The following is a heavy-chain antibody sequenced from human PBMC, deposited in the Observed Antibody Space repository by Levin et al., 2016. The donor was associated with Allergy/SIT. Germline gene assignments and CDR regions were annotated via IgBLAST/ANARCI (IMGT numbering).Heavy chain of an antibody. J-gene: IGHJ6*02. CDR2: INAGNGNT. Sequence: WVRQAPGQRLEWMGWINAGNGNTKYSQKFQGRVTITRDTSASTAYMELSSLRSEDTAVYYCARVVAGSWNYYYGMDVWGQGTTVTVSS. D-gene: IGHD6-19*01. CDR3: ARVVAGSWNYYYGMDV. V-gene: IGHV1-3*01.